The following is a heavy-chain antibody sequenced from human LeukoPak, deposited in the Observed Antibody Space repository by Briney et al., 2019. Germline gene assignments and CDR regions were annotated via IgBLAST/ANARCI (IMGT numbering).Heavy chain of an antibody. V-gene: IGHV3-48*03. CDR1: GFTFSSYE. CDR3: AREGTYCSSTSCYYYYMDV. D-gene: IGHD2-2*01. Sequence: PGGSLRLSCAASGFTFSSYEMNWVRQAPGKGLEWVSYISSSGSTIYYADSVKGRFTISRDNAKNSLYLQMNSLRAEDTAVYYCAREGTYCSSTSCYYYYMDVWGKGTTVTVSS. CDR2: ISSSGSTI. J-gene: IGHJ6*03.